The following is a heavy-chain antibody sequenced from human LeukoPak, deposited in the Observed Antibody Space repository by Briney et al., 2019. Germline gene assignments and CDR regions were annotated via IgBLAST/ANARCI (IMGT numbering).Heavy chain of an antibody. CDR1: GGSFSGYY. CDR3: D. D-gene: IGHD3-22*01. CDR2: INHSGST. V-gene: IGHV4-34*01. Sequence: PSETLSLTCAVYGGSFSGYYWSWIRQPPGKGLEWFGEINHSGSTNYNPSLKSRVTISVDTSTAVYYCARHRIGYYDSSGYYSDWGQGTLVTVSS. J-gene: IGHJ4*02.